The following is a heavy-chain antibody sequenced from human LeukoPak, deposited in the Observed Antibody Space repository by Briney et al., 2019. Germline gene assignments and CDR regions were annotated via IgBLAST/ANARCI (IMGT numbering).Heavy chain of an antibody. CDR1: GYTFTSYG. J-gene: IGHJ4*02. CDR3: ARGGLGYCSSTSCPLDY. D-gene: IGHD2-2*01. Sequence: ASVKVSCKASGYTFTSYGISWVRQAPGQGLEWMGWISGYNGYTNYTQKLQGRVTMTTDTSTSTVYMELRSLRSDDTAVYYCARGGLGYCSSTSCPLDYWGQGTLVTVSS. CDR2: ISGYNGYT. V-gene: IGHV1-18*01.